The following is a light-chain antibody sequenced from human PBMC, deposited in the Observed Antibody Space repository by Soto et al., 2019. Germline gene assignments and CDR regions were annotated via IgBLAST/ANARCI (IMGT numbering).Light chain of an antibody. CDR3: QQAHSLPWT. Sequence: DIQMTHSPSAVSASAGDRVNITCRASQGINSWVGWYQQKPGEALKLLIYSTSFLQSGVPSRYSGSGSWTYFIRTICSLQTEDFASYFWQQAHSLPWTFGQGTKVELK. CDR2: STS. V-gene: IGKV1-12*02. CDR1: QGINSW. J-gene: IGKJ1*01.